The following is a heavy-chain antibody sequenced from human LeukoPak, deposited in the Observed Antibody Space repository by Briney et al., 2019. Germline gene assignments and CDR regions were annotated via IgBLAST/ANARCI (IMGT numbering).Heavy chain of an antibody. CDR2: IYHSGST. CDR1: GYSISSGYY. V-gene: IGHV4-38-2*02. J-gene: IGHJ5*02. CDR3: ARDLRGYCSGGSCNWFDP. D-gene: IGHD2-15*01. Sequence: SETLSLTCTVSGYSISSGYYWGWIRQPPGKGLEWIGSIYHSGSTCYNPSLKSRVTISVDTSKNQFSLKPSSVTAADTAVYYCARDLRGYCSGGSCNWFDPWGQGTLVTVSS.